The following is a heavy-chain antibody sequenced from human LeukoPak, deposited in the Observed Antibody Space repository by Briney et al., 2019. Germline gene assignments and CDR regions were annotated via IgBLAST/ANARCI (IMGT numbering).Heavy chain of an antibody. Sequence: GGSLRLSCAASGFTFSSYSMNWVRQAPGKGLEWVSYISSSSSTIYYADSVKGRFTISRDNAKNSLYLQMNSLRAEDTAVYYCARERSTMVRGVIINYFDYCGQGTLVTVSS. CDR1: GFTFSSYS. V-gene: IGHV3-48*01. CDR3: ARERSTMVRGVIINYFDY. J-gene: IGHJ4*02. D-gene: IGHD3-10*01. CDR2: ISSSSSTI.